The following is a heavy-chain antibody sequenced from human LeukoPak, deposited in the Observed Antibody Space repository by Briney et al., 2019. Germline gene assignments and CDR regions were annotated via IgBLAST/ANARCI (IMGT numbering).Heavy chain of an antibody. J-gene: IGHJ4*02. Sequence: GGSLRLSCAASGFTFSSYSMNWVRQAPGKGLEWVSYISSSSSTIYYADSVKGRFTISRDNSKNTLYLQMNSLRAEDTAVYYCARGNYYFDYWGQGTLVTVSS. CDR1: GFTFSSYS. V-gene: IGHV3-48*04. CDR3: ARGNYYFDY. CDR2: ISSSSSTI.